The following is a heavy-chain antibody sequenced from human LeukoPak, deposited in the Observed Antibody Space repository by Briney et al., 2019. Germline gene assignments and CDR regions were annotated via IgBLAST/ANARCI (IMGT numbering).Heavy chain of an antibody. CDR1: GGSISSYY. D-gene: IGHD6-19*01. CDR2: IYYSGST. CDR3: VREEVAGTGWFDP. Sequence: SETLSLTCTVSGGSISSYYWSWIRQPPGKGLEWVGYIYYSGSTNYNPSLKSRVTISVDTSKNQFSLKLSSVTAADTAVYYCVREEVAGTGWFDPWGQGTLVTVSS. J-gene: IGHJ5*02. V-gene: IGHV4-59*01.